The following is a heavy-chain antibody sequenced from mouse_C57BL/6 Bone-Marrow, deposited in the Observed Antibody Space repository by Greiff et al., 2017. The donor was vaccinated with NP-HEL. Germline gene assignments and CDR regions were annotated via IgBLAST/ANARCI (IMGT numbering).Heavy chain of an antibody. J-gene: IGHJ3*01. CDR2: IYPGSGST. V-gene: IGHV1-55*01. Sequence: QVQLQQSGAELVKPGASVKMSCKASGYTFTSYWITWVKQRPGQGLEWIGDIYPGSGSTNYNEKFKSKATLTVDTSSSTAYMQLSSLTSEDSAVYYCANYYGSSYRSWFAYWGQGTLVTVSA. CDR1: GYTFTSYW. D-gene: IGHD1-1*01. CDR3: ANYYGSSYRSWFAY.